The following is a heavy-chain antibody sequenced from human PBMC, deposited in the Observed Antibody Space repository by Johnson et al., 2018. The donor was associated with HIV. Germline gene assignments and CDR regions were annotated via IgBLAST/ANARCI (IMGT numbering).Heavy chain of an antibody. D-gene: IGHD3-22*01. V-gene: IGHV3-9*01. J-gene: IGHJ3*02. CDR3: AEDTRYYDSSGYPTEAFDI. Sequence: VQLVESGGGLVQPGRSLRLACAASGFTFHEYAMHWVRQPPGKGLEWVSGISWNSGSVGYAYSVKGRFTISRDNAKNSLYLQMNSLRTEDTAFYYCAEDTRYYDSSGYPTEAFDIWGQGTMVTVSS. CDR1: GFTFHEYA. CDR2: ISWNSGSV.